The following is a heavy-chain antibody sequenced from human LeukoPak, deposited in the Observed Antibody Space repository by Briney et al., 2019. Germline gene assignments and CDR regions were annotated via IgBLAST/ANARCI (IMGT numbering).Heavy chain of an antibody. CDR2: ISQSGIT. CDR1: GGSISSGGYF. CDR3: ARDRFYYDTSGLTHGAFDI. J-gene: IGHJ3*02. V-gene: IGHV4-30-2*01. D-gene: IGHD3-22*01. Sequence: PSETLSLTCVVSGGSISSGGYFWTWIRQPPGKGLEWIGYISQSGITYYNPSLKSRVTILPDRSNNQFSLRLKSVTAADTAIYYCARDRFYYDTSGLTHGAFDIWGQGTMVTVSS.